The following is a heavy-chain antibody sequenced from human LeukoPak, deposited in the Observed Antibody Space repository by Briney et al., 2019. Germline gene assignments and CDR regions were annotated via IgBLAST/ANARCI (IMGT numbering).Heavy chain of an antibody. CDR2: INAGNGDT. CDR1: GYTFTRYA. V-gene: IGHV1-3*01. CDR3: ARDSADILTGYCDY. J-gene: IGHJ4*02. D-gene: IGHD3-9*01. Sequence: ASVKVSCKASGYTFTRYAMHWVRQAPGQRLEWMGWINAGNGDTKYSQRLQGRVTMTTDTSTSTAYMELRSLRSDGTAVYYCARDSADILTGYCDYWGQGTLVTVSS.